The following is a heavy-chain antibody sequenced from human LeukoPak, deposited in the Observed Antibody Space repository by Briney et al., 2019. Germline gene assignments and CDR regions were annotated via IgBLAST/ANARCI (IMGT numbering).Heavy chain of an antibody. J-gene: IGHJ4*02. CDR1: RFTPTSST. CDR3: AKLASPGYCSGGTCLFDF. CDR2: PSASGGRT. Sequence: RGSPRHSCVPPRFTPTSSTISSGSPAPRDGVEWVSHPSASGGRTYYADSVKGRFTSSRDNSKNTLYLQMNSLRAEDTAVYYCAKLASPGYCSGGTCLFDFWGQGTLVTVSS. D-gene: IGHD2-15*01. V-gene: IGHV3-23*01.